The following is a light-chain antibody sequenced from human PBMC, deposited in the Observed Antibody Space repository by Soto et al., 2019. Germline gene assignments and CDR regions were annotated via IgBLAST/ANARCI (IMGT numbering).Light chain of an antibody. J-gene: IGLJ1*01. CDR2: DVT. V-gene: IGLV2-11*01. Sequence: QSALTQPRSVSGSPGQSVTISCTGTSSDVGGHNYVSWYQQHPGKAPKLIIFDVTKRPPGVPDRFSASRTGNTASLTISGLQAEDEADYYCCSFAGTTSFVFGTGTKVTVL. CDR1: SSDVGGHNY. CDR3: CSFAGTTSFV.